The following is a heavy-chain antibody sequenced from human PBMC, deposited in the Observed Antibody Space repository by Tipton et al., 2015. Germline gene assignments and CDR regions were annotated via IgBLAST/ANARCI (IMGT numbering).Heavy chain of an antibody. CDR3: ARGVCGDDCYSTFDL. J-gene: IGHJ4*02. Sequence: SLRLSCAASGFTFSTYWMHWVRHAPGKGLVWVSLINSDGSLTSYADSVKGRFTISRDTYESTLYLQIKNLRVEDTAMYFCARGVCGDDCYSTFDLWGQGTLVTVSS. V-gene: IGHV3-74*01. D-gene: IGHD2-21*02. CDR1: GFTFSTYW. CDR2: INSDGSLT.